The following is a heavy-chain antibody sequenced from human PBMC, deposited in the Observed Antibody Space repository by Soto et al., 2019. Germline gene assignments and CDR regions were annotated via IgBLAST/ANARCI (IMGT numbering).Heavy chain of an antibody. J-gene: IGHJ4*02. CDR2: IYYIGST. V-gene: IGHV4-59*01. CDR1: GGSISSYY. CDR3: AGTLEWELRRHLFDY. D-gene: IGHD1-26*01. Sequence: SETLSLTCTVSGGSISSYYWSWVRQPPGKGLEWTGYIYYIGSTKYNPSLKSRVTISVDTSKSQFSLKLSSVTAADTAVYYCAGTLEWELRRHLFDYWGQGTLVTVSS.